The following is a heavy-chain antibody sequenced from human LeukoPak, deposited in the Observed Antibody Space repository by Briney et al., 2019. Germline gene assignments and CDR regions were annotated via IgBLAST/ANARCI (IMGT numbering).Heavy chain of an antibody. J-gene: IGHJ3*02. CDR2: IIPILGIA. CDR3: ARSPGAQRDAFDI. Sequence: SVKVSCKASGGTFSSYTISWVRQAPGQGLEWMGRIIPILGIANYAQKFQGRVTITADKSTSTAYMELSSLRSEDTAVYYCARSPGAQRDAFDIWGQGTMVTVSS. V-gene: IGHV1-69*02. D-gene: IGHD6-25*01. CDR1: GGTFSSYT.